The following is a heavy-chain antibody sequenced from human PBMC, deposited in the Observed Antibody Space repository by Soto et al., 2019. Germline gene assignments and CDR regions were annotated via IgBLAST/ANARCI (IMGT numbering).Heavy chain of an antibody. CDR3: ARHAGIRYPITIFGVVKRYYGMDV. CDR1: GYSFTSYW. V-gene: IGHV5-51*01. D-gene: IGHD3-3*01. CDR2: IYPGDSDT. J-gene: IGHJ6*02. Sequence: PGESLKISCKGSGYSFTSYWIGWVRQMPGKGLEWMGIIYPGDSDTRYSPSFQGQVTISADKSISTAYLQWSSLKASDTAMYYCARHAGIRYPITIFGVVKRYYGMDVWGQGTTVTVSS.